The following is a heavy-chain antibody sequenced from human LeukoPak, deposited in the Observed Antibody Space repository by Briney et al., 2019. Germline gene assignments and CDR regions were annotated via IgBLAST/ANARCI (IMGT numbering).Heavy chain of an antibody. Sequence: GESLKISCKASGYTFTSYDINWVRQATGQGLEWMGWMNPNSGNTGYAQKFQGRVTMTRNTSISTAYMELSSLRSEDTAVYYCARGYDSSGYYLQVGYWGQGTLVTVSS. J-gene: IGHJ4*02. CDR3: ARGYDSSGYYLQVGY. D-gene: IGHD3-22*01. CDR1: GYTFTSYD. CDR2: MNPNSGNT. V-gene: IGHV1-8*01.